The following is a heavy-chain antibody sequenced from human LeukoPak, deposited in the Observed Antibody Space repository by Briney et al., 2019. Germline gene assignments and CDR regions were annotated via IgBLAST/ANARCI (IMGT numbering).Heavy chain of an antibody. Sequence: ASVKVSCKASGCTFSTYAISWVRQAPGQGLEWMGGIIPIFGTSNYAQKFQGRVTITADESTSTAYMELSSLRSEDTAVYYCARDDGRYFDRLGHDAFDIWGQGTLVTVSS. CDR1: GCTFSTYA. V-gene: IGHV1-69*13. D-gene: IGHD3-9*01. J-gene: IGHJ3*02. CDR2: IIPIFGTS. CDR3: ARDDGRYFDRLGHDAFDI.